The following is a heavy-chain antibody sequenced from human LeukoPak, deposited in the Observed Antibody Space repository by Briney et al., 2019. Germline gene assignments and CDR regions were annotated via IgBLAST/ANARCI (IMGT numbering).Heavy chain of an antibody. CDR3: ARDVRPGYSSGHFDY. CDR1: GDSFSSNSAA. Sequence: SQTLSLTCAISGDSFSSNSAAWNWSRQSPSRGLEWLGRTYYRSNLYNDYAGAVKIRITINPDTSKNQFSLQLNSVTPEDTAVYYCARDVRPGYSSGHFDYWGQGTLVTVSS. J-gene: IGHJ4*02. CDR2: TYYRSNLYN. V-gene: IGHV6-1*01. D-gene: IGHD6-19*01.